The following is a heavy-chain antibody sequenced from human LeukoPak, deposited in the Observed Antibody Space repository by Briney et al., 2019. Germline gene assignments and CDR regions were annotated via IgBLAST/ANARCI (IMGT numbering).Heavy chain of an antibody. Sequence: VASVKVSCKASVYTFTSYGISWVRQAPGQGLEWMGWISAYNGNTNYAQKLQGRVTMTTDTSTSTAYMELRSLRSDDTAVYYCARDSLEMATPKYYFDYWGQGTLVTVSS. CDR1: VYTFTSYG. J-gene: IGHJ4*02. CDR2: ISAYNGNT. D-gene: IGHD5-24*01. CDR3: ARDSLEMATPKYYFDY. V-gene: IGHV1-18*01.